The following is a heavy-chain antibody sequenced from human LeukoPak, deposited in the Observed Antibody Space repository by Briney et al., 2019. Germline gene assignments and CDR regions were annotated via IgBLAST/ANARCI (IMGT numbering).Heavy chain of an antibody. CDR2: IIPIFGTV. D-gene: IGHD2-2*01. J-gene: IGHJ4*02. V-gene: IGHV1-69*06. CDR1: RGTLSSYA. CDR3: AYRDVLAVVPGGDY. Sequence: SVKVSCQPSRGTLSSYAIRWLRQAPRPGLEWMGGIIPIFGTVNYAQKFQGRVTITADKSTSTAYMELSSLRSEDTAVYYCAYRDVLAVVPGGDYWGQGTLVTVSS.